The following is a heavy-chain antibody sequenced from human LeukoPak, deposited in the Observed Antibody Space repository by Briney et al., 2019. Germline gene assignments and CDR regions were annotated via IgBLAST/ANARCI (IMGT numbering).Heavy chain of an antibody. CDR1: GFTFSSYE. Sequence: GGSLRLSCAASGFTFSSYEMNWVRQAPGKGLEWVSYISSSGSTIYYADSVKGRFTISRDNAKNSLYLQMNSLRAEDTAVYYCAADYYDSSGYLEYFQHWGQGTLVTVS. CDR2: ISSSGSTI. CDR3: AADYYDSSGYLEYFQH. D-gene: IGHD3-22*01. V-gene: IGHV3-48*03. J-gene: IGHJ1*01.